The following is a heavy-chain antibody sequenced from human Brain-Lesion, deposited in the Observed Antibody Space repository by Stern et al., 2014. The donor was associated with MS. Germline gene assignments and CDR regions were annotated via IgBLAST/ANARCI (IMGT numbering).Heavy chain of an antibody. Sequence: VQLEKSGPGLVKPSETLSLTCTVAGGSVSSTSYAWAWIRQPPGKGLEWIGTNYFSGNPYHTPPLKSRPTISHDPSKNRFPLQLSSGTAADTAVYYCAGEEDIRYCSGGSCTGNWFDPWGQGTLVTVSS. CDR2: NYFSGNP. D-gene: IGHD2-15*01. CDR3: AGEEDIRYCSGGSCTGNWFDP. CDR1: GGSVSSTSYA. V-gene: IGHV4-39*01. J-gene: IGHJ5*02.